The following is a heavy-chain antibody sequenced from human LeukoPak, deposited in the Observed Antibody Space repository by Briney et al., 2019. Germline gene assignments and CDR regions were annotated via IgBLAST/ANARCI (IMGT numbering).Heavy chain of an antibody. CDR3: ARDTGSFDY. V-gene: IGHV3-7*01. Sequence: PGGSLRLSCVASGFTFSTSWMNWVRQAPGKGLEWVANIKQDGSENYYVDSVKGRFTISRDNAKNSLYLQMNSLRAEDTAVYYCARDTGSFDYWGQGALVTVSS. CDR1: GFTFSTSW. CDR2: IKQDGSEN. D-gene: IGHD1-26*01. J-gene: IGHJ4*02.